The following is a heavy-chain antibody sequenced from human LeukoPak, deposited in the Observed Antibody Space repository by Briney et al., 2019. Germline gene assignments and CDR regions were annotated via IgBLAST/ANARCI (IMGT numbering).Heavy chain of an antibody. CDR3: AVVGATANYFDY. J-gene: IGHJ4*02. CDR2: FDPEDGET. CDR1: GYTLTELS. Sequence: ASVKVSCKVSGYTLTELSMHWVRRAPGKGLEWMGGFDPEDGETIYAQKFQGRVTMTEDTSTDTAYMELSSLRSEDTAVYYCAVVGATANYFDYWGQGTLVTVSS. V-gene: IGHV1-24*01. D-gene: IGHD1-26*01.